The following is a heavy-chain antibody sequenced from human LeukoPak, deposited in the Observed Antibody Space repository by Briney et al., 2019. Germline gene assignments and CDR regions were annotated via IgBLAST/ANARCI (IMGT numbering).Heavy chain of an antibody. Sequence: GGSLRLSCAASGFSFHDYDMHWVRQAPGKGLEWVAGITWDSGRIGYADSVKGRFTVSRDNAHNSLYLQMNSLRPEDTALYYCAKDLDASGRQNDYYYYGMTSGAKGPRSPSP. V-gene: IGHV3-9*01. CDR2: ITWDSGRI. D-gene: IGHD3-10*01. CDR3: AKDLDASGRQNDYYYYGMTS. CDR1: GFSFHDYD. J-gene: IGHJ6*02.